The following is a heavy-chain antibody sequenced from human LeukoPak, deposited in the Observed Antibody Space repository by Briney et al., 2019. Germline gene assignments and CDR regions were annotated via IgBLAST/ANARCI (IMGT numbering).Heavy chain of an antibody. D-gene: IGHD1-26*01. J-gene: IGHJ4*02. CDR3: ASIWELPQGVDY. V-gene: IGHV3-21*01. CDR2: ISSSSSYI. CDR1: GFTFSSYS. Sequence: GGSLRLSCAASGFTFSSYSMNWVRQAPGKGLEWVSSISSSSSYIYYADSVKGRFTISRDNAKNSLYLQMNSLRAEDTAVYYCASIWELPQGVDYWGQGTLVTVSS.